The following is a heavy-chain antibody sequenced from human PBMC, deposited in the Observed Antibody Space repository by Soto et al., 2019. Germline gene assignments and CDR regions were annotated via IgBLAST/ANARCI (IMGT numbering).Heavy chain of an antibody. CDR2: IKRDGSEK. CDR1: GFTFSYYW. J-gene: IGHJ4*02. D-gene: IGHD3-22*01. CDR3: AREADSSTLYSFDY. Sequence: EAQLVESGGGLVQPGGSLRLSCAASGFTFSYYWMSWVRQAPGKGLEWVANIKRDGSEKNYVDSVKGRFTISRDNAKNSLHLQMNSLRAEDTAVYYCAREADSSTLYSFDYWGQGTLVTVSS. V-gene: IGHV3-7*01.